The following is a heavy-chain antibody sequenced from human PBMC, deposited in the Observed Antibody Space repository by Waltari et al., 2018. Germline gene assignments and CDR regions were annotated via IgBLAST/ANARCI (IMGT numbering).Heavy chain of an antibody. Sequence: EVQLVESGGGLVKPGGSLRLSCAASGFTFRSYSMNWVRQAPGKGLEWVSSISSSSSYIYYADSVKGRFTISRDNAKNSLYLQMNSLRAEDTAVYYCARDKYCSGGSCSYAFDIWGQGTMVTVSS. J-gene: IGHJ3*02. CDR1: GFTFRSYS. CDR2: ISSSSSYI. D-gene: IGHD2-15*01. V-gene: IGHV3-21*01. CDR3: ARDKYCSGGSCSYAFDI.